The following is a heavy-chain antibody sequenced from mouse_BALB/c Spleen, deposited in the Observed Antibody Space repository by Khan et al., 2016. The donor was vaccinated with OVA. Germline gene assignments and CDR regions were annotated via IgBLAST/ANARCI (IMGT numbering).Heavy chain of an antibody. Sequence: EVQLQESGPSLVKPSQTLSLTCSVTGDSITTGYWNWIRKFSGNKLEYMGYIIYTGYTYYNPSLKSRISITRHTSNNQYYLQLNSVTDEDTATYYCASSGYRYAFVYWGQGTLVTVSA. CDR2: IIYTGYT. V-gene: IGHV3-8*02. CDR1: GDSITTGY. J-gene: IGHJ3*01. CDR3: ASSGYRYAFVY. D-gene: IGHD2-14*01.